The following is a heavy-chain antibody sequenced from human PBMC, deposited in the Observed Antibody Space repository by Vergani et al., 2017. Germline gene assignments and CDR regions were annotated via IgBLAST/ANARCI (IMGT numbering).Heavy chain of an antibody. Sequence: QVQLQESGPRLVKPSETLSLICSVSGYSISSGYFWGWIRQSPGKGLEWLGTIDRTGRTHISPSLKSRLTISVDTTKNQFSLRLTSATAADTAVYFCARDGMSPEEIDPKNAFHVWGQGTRVSV. CDR3: ARDGMSPEEIDPKNAFHV. V-gene: IGHV4-38-2*02. CDR2: IDRTGRT. D-gene: IGHD1-14*01. CDR1: GYSISSGYF. J-gene: IGHJ3*01.